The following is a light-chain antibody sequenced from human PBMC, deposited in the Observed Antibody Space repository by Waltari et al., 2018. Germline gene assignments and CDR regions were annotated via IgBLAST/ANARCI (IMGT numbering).Light chain of an antibody. V-gene: IGLV2-23*02. CDR2: EKN. J-gene: IGLJ1*01. CDR1: DNDVGRHQL. CDR3: CSYAGSDTFHYV. Sequence: HSALTQPASVSGSPGQSITISCPGSDNDVGRHQLVSWYQHPPGKAPKLIIYEKNKRPSGVSNRFSGSKAGNTASLTISGLQIEDEADYHCCSYAGSDTFHYVFGSGTQVTVL.